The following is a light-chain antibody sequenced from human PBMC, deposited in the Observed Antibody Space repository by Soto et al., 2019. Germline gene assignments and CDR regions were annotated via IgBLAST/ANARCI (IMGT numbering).Light chain of an antibody. CDR3: QQTYSTPFT. Sequence: DLQMTQSPSSLSASVGDRVTITCRTSQSIDIYVNWYQHKPGKAPNLLIFAASSLQSGVPSRFSGSGSGTDFTLTISSLLPEDFATYYCQQTYSTPFTFGQGTKL. CDR2: AAS. V-gene: IGKV1-39*01. J-gene: IGKJ2*01. CDR1: QSIDIY.